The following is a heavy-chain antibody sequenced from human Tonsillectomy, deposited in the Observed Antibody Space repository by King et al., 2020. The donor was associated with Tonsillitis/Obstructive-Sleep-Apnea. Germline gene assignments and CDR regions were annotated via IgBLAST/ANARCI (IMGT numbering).Heavy chain of an antibody. Sequence: QLQESGPGLVKPSETLSLTCTVSGGSISSSSYYWGWIRQPPGKGLEWIGSIYYSGSTYYNPSLKSRVTISVDTSKNQFSLKLSSVTAAATAVYYCARRGRGRDHDYCDYGRELRTSYYFDYWGQGTLVTVSS. CDR3: ARRGRGRDHDYCDYGRELRTSYYFDY. CDR2: IYYSGST. J-gene: IGHJ4*02. V-gene: IGHV4-39*01. D-gene: IGHD4-17*01. CDR1: GGSISSSSYY.